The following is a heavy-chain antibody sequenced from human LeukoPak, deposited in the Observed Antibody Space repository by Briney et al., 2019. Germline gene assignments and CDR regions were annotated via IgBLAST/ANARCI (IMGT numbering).Heavy chain of an antibody. CDR2: INHSGST. D-gene: IGHD6-13*01. V-gene: IGHV4-34*01. CDR1: GGSFSGYY. Sequence: SETLSLTCAVYGGSFSGYYWSWIRQPPGKGLEWIGEINHSGSTNYNPSLKSRVTISVDTSKNQFSLKLSSVTAADTAVYYCARRYSSSWPFDYWGQGTLVTVSS. CDR3: ARRYSSSWPFDY. J-gene: IGHJ4*02.